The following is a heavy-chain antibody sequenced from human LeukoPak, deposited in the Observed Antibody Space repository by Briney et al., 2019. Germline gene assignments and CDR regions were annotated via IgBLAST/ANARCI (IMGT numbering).Heavy chain of an antibody. J-gene: IGHJ4*02. CDR3: AKHFQYYYDSSGYFGY. CDR1: GFTFSSYA. D-gene: IGHD3-22*01. V-gene: IGHV3-23*01. CDR2: ISGSGGST. Sequence: GGSLRLSCAASGFTFSSYAMSWVRQAPGKGLEWVSAISGSGGSTYYADSVRGRFTISRDNSKNTLYLQMSSLRAEDTAVYYCAKHFQYYYDSSGYFGYWGQGTLVTVSS.